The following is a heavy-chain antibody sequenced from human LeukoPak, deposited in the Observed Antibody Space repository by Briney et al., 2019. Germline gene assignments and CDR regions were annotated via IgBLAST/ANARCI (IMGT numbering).Heavy chain of an antibody. CDR3: ARGYSGSYRVDY. CDR2: ISSDGSST. CDR1: GFTFSSCW. Sequence: GGSLRLSCAASGFTFSSCWMHWVREAPGKGLVWVSRISSDGSSTTYADSVKGRFTISRDNAKNTLYLQMNSLRAEDTAVSSCARGYSGSYRVDYWGQGTLVTVSS. V-gene: IGHV3-74*01. D-gene: IGHD1-26*01. J-gene: IGHJ4*02.